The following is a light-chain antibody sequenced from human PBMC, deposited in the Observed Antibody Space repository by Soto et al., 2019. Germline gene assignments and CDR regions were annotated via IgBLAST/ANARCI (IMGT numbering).Light chain of an antibody. V-gene: IGLV2-11*01. J-gene: IGLJ3*02. Sequence: QSALTQPRSVSGSPGQSVTISYTGTSSDVGGYNHVSWYQQHPGKAPKLMIYDVSKRPSGVPDRFSGSKSGSTASLTISGLQAEDEADYYCCSYAGSYTWMFGGGTKLTVL. CDR2: DVS. CDR1: SSDVGGYNH. CDR3: CSYAGSYTWM.